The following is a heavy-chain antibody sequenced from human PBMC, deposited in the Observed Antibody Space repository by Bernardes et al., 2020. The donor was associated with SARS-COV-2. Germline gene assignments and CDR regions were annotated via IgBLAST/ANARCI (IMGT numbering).Heavy chain of an antibody. CDR2: IKSKTDGGTT. V-gene: IGHV3-15*01. CDR1: GFTFSNAW. Sequence: GGSLRLSCAASGFTFSNAWMSWVRQAPGKGLEWVGRIKSKTDGGTTDYAAPVKGRFTISRDDSKNTLYLQMNSLKTEDTAVYYCTTTHLAGWNYVPFYYYYYMDVWGKGTTVTVSS. CDR3: TTTHLAGWNYVPFYYYYYMDV. D-gene: IGHD1-7*01. J-gene: IGHJ6*03.